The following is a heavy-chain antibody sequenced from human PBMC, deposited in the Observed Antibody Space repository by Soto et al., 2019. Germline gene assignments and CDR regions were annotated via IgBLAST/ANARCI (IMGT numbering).Heavy chain of an antibody. CDR1: GVSISNTSYY. CDR2: IYFSGST. V-gene: IGHV4-39*01. CDR3: ARHGSY. J-gene: IGHJ4*02. Sequence: SETLSLTCSVSGVSISNTSYYWGWIRQPPGKGLEWVGTIYFSGSTFYNPSLKSRVTISIDTSKNQFSLRLSSVTAADTAVYYCARHGSYWGQGTLVTVS.